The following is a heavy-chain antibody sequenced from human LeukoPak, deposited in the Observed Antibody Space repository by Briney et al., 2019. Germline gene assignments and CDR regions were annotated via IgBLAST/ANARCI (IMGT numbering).Heavy chain of an antibody. Sequence: GGSLRLSCAASGFTFSSYWMRWVRQAPGKGLVWVSRINSDGSSTSYADSVKGRFTISRDNAKNSLYLQMNSLRAEDTAVYYCARQTNFVVVTAMDYWGQGALVTVSS. V-gene: IGHV3-74*01. CDR3: ARQTNFVVVTAMDY. D-gene: IGHD2-21*02. J-gene: IGHJ4*02. CDR1: GFTFSSYW. CDR2: INSDGSST.